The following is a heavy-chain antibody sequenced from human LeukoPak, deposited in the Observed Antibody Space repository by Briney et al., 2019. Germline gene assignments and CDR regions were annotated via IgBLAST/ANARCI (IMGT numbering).Heavy chain of an antibody. Sequence: GGSLRLSCAASGFTFSSYAMSWVRQAPGKGLEWVSGINGSGGSTYYADSVKGRFTISRDNSKNTLYLQMNSLRVEDTAVYYCAKDYTLGYYDSSGYFDYWGQGTLVTVSS. D-gene: IGHD3-22*01. CDR2: INGSGGST. CDR3: AKDYTLGYYDSSGYFDY. V-gene: IGHV3-23*01. J-gene: IGHJ4*02. CDR1: GFTFSSYA.